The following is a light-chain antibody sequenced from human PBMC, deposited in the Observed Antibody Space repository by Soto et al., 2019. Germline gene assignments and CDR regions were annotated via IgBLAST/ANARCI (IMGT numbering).Light chain of an antibody. Sequence: EIVMTQSPDTLSVSPGERATLSCRASQSIINNLAWYQQKPGQAPRLLIYGASIRATGFPARFSVSGSWSEFTLTISSLQSEDFSVYYCQQYNDLPPLTFGGGTKVEIK. CDR2: GAS. V-gene: IGKV3-15*01. CDR3: QQYNDLPPLT. J-gene: IGKJ4*01. CDR1: QSIINN.